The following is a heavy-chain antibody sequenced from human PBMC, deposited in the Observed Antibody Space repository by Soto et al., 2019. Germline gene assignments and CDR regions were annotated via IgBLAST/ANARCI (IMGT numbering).Heavy chain of an antibody. CDR1: GFTFSSYG. Sequence: GGSLRLSCAASGFTFSSYGMHWVRQAPGKGLEWVAVISYDGSNKYYADSVKGRFTISRDNSKNTLYLQMNSLRAEDTAVYFCVKEDCSSTSCYDDYYYYMDVWGKGTTVTVSS. J-gene: IGHJ6*03. CDR3: VKEDCSSTSCYDDYYYYMDV. CDR2: ISYDGSNK. V-gene: IGHV3-30*18. D-gene: IGHD2-2*01.